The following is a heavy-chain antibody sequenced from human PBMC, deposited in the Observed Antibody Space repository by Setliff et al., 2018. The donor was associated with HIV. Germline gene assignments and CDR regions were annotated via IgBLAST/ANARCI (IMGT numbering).Heavy chain of an antibody. Sequence: PGGSLRLSCAASGFTFSTYAMGWVRQAPGKGLEWVSTVGAVGAPTHYAESVKGRFTISRDNGKKSLYLQMDSLRDEDTAVYYCAREKFENGDYEFVSTFDSWGQGTLVTVS. V-gene: IGHV3-23*01. CDR1: GFTFSTYA. CDR3: AREKFENGDYEFVSTFDS. CDR2: VGAVGAPT. D-gene: IGHD4-17*01. J-gene: IGHJ4*02.